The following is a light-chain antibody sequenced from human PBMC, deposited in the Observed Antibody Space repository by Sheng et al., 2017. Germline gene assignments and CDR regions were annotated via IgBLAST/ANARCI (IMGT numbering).Light chain of an antibody. Sequence: SYELTQPPSVSVAPGKTARITCGGNNIGSKNVHWYQQKPGQAPVLVVYDNNDRPSGVPDRFSGSKFGNTASLTISGLQAEDEADYYCSSYTSGSTLVFGGGTKLTVL. CDR3: SSYTSGSTLV. J-gene: IGLJ3*02. CDR2: DNN. V-gene: IGLV3-21*03. CDR1: NIGSKN.